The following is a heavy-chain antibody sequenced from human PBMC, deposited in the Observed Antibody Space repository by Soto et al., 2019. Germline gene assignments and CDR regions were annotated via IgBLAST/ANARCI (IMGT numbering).Heavy chain of an antibody. CDR1: GFTFSNAW. D-gene: IGHD6-13*01. CDR2: IKSKTDGGTT. V-gene: IGHV3-15*07. J-gene: IGHJ6*02. CDR3: TTNIAAAGYYYYYYGMDV. Sequence: EVQLVESGGGLVKPGGSLRLSCAASGFTFSNAWMNWVRQAPGKGLEWVGRIKSKTDGGTTDYAAPVKGRFTISRDDPKNTLYLQMNSLKTEDTVVYYCTTNIAAAGYYYYYYGMDVWGQGTTVTVSS.